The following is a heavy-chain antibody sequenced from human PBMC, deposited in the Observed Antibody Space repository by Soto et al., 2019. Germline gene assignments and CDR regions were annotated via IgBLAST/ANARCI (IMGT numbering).Heavy chain of an antibody. CDR1: GGSVSGGSYY. D-gene: IGHD4-17*01. CDR3: ARDVDFGEEAV. CDR2: IYHSGTA. Sequence: QVQLQESGPGLVKPSETLSLTCTVSGGSVSGGSYYWNWIRQPPGKGLEWIGYIYHSGTANYNPSLKSRVTISIDTSKNQFSLRLTSVPAADTGVYYCARDVDFGEEAVWGQGTTATVSS. V-gene: IGHV4-61*01. J-gene: IGHJ6*02.